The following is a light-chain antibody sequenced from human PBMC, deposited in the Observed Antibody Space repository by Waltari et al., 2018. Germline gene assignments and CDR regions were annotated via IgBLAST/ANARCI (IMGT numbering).Light chain of an antibody. CDR3: SSYTSSISVV. V-gene: IGLV2-14*03. CDR1: SSDVGGYNF. Sequence: QSALTQPASVSGSPGQSITISCTGTSSDVGGYNFVSWYQQHPGKAPKLMVYDVTNRAAGVSSRFSGSKSCNTASLSISGLQAEDEADYYCSSYTSSISVVFGGGTKLTVL. CDR2: DVT. J-gene: IGLJ2*01.